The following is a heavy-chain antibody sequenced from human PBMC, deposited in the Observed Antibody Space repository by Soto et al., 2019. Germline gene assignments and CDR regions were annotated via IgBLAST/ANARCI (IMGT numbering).Heavy chain of an antibody. CDR2: IDTVLTT. V-gene: IGHV3-23*01. J-gene: IGHJ4*01. CDR3: AKDQWELLH. D-gene: IGHD1-26*01. Sequence: GGSLRLSCAASGFTFSSSAMSWVRQAPGKGLEWVSSIDTVLTTYYADSLKGQFTISRDNSKNTVYLQMHSLRTDDTAVYYCAKDQWELLHWGQGILVTVSS. CDR1: GFTFSSSA.